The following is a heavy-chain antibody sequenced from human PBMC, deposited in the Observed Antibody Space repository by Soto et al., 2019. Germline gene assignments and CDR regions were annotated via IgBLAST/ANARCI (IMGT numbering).Heavy chain of an antibody. D-gene: IGHD6-19*01. CDR2: IIPIFGTA. Sequence: SVKVSCKASGGTFSSYAISWVPQAPGQGLEWMGGIIPIFGTANYAQKFQGRVTITADESTSTAYMELSSLRSEDTAVYYCAREFSSGWFPYYYYGMDVWGQGTTVTVSS. CDR3: AREFSSGWFPYYYYGMDV. V-gene: IGHV1-69*13. J-gene: IGHJ6*02. CDR1: GGTFSSYA.